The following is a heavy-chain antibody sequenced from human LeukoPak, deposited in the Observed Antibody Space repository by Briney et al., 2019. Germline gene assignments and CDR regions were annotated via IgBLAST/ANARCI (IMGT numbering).Heavy chain of an antibody. CDR2: TYYRSKWYN. CDR1: GDSVSSNSAA. Sequence: SQTLSLICAISGDSVSSNSAAWNWIRQSPSRGLEWLGRTYYRSKWYNDYALSVKSRITINPATSKNQSPLQLNSVTPEDTAVYYCARINSGSYSYAFDIWGQGTMVTVSS. J-gene: IGHJ3*02. D-gene: IGHD1-26*01. CDR3: ARINSGSYSYAFDI. V-gene: IGHV6-1*01.